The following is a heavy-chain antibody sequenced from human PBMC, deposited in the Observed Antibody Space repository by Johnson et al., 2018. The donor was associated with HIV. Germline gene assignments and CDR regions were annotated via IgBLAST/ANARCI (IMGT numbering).Heavy chain of an antibody. CDR3: AKATVPTRVLMAFEI. D-gene: IGHD3-9*01. CDR2: IKQDGSDK. Sequence: EVQLVESGGGLVQPGGSLRLSCAASGFTVSSNYMSWVRQAPGKGLEWVANIKQDGSDKYYVDSVKGRFTISRDNAKNSLYLQMNSLRPEDTALYYCAKATVPTRVLMAFEIWGQGTMVTVSS. V-gene: IGHV3-7*03. J-gene: IGHJ3*02. CDR1: GFTVSSNY.